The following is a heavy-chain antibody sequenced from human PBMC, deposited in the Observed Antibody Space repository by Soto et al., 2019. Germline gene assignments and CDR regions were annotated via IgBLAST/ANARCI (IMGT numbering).Heavy chain of an antibody. CDR3: ASSARDHCSGGSCYPEYFQH. J-gene: IGHJ1*01. CDR1: GFTFSDYY. Sequence: PGGSLRLSCAASGFTFSDYYMSWIRQAPGKGLEWVSYISSSGSTIYYADSVKGRFTISRDNAKNSLYLQMNSLRAEDTAVYYCASSARDHCSGGSCYPEYFQHWGQGTLVTVSS. CDR2: ISSSGSTI. D-gene: IGHD2-15*01. V-gene: IGHV3-11*01.